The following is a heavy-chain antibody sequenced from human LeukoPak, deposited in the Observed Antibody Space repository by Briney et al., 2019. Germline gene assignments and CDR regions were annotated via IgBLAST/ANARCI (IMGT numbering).Heavy chain of an antibody. CDR1: GGFNTHYY. D-gene: IGHD3-3*01. J-gene: IGHJ6*03. CDR2: INYSGSI. V-gene: IGHV4-59*01. CDR3: ARGTFGVVIRYYYYYMDV. Sequence: SETLSLTCSVSGGFNTHYYLSWLRQPPGKGLDWIGYINYSGSINYNPSLKSRVTISVDTSKNQFSLQLRSVTAADTAVYYCARGTFGVVIRYYYYYMDVWGKGTTVTVSS.